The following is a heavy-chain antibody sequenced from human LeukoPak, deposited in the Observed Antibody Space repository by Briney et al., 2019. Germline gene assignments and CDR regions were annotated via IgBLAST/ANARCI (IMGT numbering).Heavy chain of an antibody. CDR3: ARSIADSGGFDY. V-gene: IGHV3-7*01. Sequence: GGSLRLSCTASGFKFDDYGMTWVRQAPGKGLEWVANIKQDGSEKYYVDSVKGRFTISRDNANNFLFLQMNSLRAEDTAVYYCARSIADSGGFDYWGQGTLVTVSS. D-gene: IGHD2-15*01. J-gene: IGHJ4*02. CDR2: IKQDGSEK. CDR1: GFKFDDYG.